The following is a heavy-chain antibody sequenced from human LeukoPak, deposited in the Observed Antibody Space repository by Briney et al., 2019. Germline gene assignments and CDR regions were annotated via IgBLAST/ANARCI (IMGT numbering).Heavy chain of an antibody. D-gene: IGHD1-7*01. CDR2: ISYDGANK. V-gene: IGHV3-30*18. Sequence: GRSLRLSCAASGVTFSSYGIHWVRKAPGKGLEWVGVISYDGANKYYADSVKGRFTISRDNSKNTLYLQMNGLRAEDTAVYYCAKEHVLKGTADYWGQGTLVTVSS. J-gene: IGHJ4*02. CDR1: GVTFSSYG. CDR3: AKEHVLKGTADY.